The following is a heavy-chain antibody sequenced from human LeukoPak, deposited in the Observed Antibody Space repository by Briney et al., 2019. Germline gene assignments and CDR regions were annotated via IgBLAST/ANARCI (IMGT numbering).Heavy chain of an antibody. V-gene: IGHV1-8*03. D-gene: IGHD2-2*01. CDR2: MNPNSGNT. Sequence: ASVKVSSKASGYTFTSYDINWVRQATGQGLEWMGWMNPNSGNTGYAQKFQGRVTITRNTSISTAYMELSSLRSEDTAVYYCAILSDIVVVPAATNRVSNWFDPWGQGTLVTVSS. CDR3: AILSDIVVVPAATNRVSNWFDP. CDR1: GYTFTSYD. J-gene: IGHJ5*02.